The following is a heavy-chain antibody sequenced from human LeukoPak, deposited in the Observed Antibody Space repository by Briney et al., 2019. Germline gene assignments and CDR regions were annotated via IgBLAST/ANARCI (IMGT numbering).Heavy chain of an antibody. CDR2: IYYSGST. D-gene: IGHD4/OR15-4a*01. Sequence: PSETLSLTCADYGGSFSGYYWSWIRQPPGKGLEWIGSIYYSGSTYYNPSLKSRVTISVDTSKNQFSLKLSSVTAADTAVYYCARDRFYGGAVAPIDYWGQGTLVTVSS. J-gene: IGHJ4*02. V-gene: IGHV4-34*01. CDR1: GGSFSGYY. CDR3: ARDRFYGGAVAPIDY.